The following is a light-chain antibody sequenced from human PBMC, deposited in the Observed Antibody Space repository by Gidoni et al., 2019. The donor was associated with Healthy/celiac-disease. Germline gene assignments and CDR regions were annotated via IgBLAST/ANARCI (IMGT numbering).Light chain of an antibody. CDR1: QSISSW. V-gene: IGKV1-5*03. CDR2: KAS. J-gene: IGKJ2*01. Sequence: DIQMTQSPSTLSASVGDRVTITCRASQSISSWLAWYQQKPGKAPKLLIYKASSLESGVQSRFIGSGSVTEFTLTISSLQPDDFATYYCQQYNSYSPYTFGQGTKLEIK. CDR3: QQYNSYSPYT.